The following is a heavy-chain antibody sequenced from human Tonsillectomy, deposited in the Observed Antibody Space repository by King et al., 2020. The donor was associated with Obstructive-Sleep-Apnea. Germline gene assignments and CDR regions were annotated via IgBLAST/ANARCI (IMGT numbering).Heavy chain of an antibody. J-gene: IGHJ4*02. D-gene: IGHD6-13*01. CDR3: AKDSNSNSWYDYFDY. CDR1: GFTFSYYA. V-gene: IGHV3-30-3*01. CDR2: ISYDGSNK. Sequence: VQLVESGGGVVQPGRSLRLSCAASGFTFSYYAIHWVRQAPGKGLEWVAVISYDGSNKNYADSVKGRFTISRDNSKNTLYLQMNSLRAEDTAVYYCAKDSNSNSWYDYFDYWGQGTLVTVSS.